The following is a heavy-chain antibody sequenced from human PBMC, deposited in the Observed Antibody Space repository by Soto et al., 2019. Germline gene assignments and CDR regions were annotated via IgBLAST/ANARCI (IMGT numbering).Heavy chain of an antibody. CDR3: ARAREGITMIVVPPDY. D-gene: IGHD3-22*01. CDR2: IFSNDEK. V-gene: IGHV2-26*01. CDR1: GFSLSNARMG. J-gene: IGHJ4*02. Sequence: QVTLKESGPVLVKPTETLTLTCTVSGFSLSNARMGVSWIRQPPGKALEWLAHIFSNDEKSYSTSLKSRLTISKDTSKRQVVLTMTNMDPVDTATYYCARAREGITMIVVPPDYWGQGTLVTVSS.